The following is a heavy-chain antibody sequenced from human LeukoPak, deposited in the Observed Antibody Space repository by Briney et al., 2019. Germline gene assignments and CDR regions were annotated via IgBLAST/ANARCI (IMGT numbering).Heavy chain of an antibody. J-gene: IGHJ4*02. V-gene: IGHV6-1*01. CDR1: GDSVSSNSAA. CDR2: TYYRSKWYN. Sequence: SQTLSLTCAISGDSVSSNSAAWNWTRQSPSRGLEWLGRTYYRSKWYNDYAVSVKSRITINPDASKNQFSLQLNSVTPEDTAVYYCARDWAAAGKKIDYWGQGTLVTVSS. D-gene: IGHD6-13*01. CDR3: ARDWAAAGKKIDY.